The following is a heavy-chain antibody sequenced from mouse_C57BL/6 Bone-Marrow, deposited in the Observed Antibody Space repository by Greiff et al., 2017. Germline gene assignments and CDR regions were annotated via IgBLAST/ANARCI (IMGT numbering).Heavy chain of an antibody. V-gene: IGHV14-3*01. D-gene: IGHD1-1*01. CDR2: IDPANGNT. CDR1: GFNIKNTY. J-gene: IGHJ1*03. CDR3: ARIGSSKGYFDV. Sequence: VQLQQSVAELVRPGASVKLSCTASGFNIKNTYMHWVKQRPEQGLEWIGRIDPANGNTKYAPKFQGKATITEDTSSKPAYLQLSSLASEDTAIYYCARIGSSKGYFDVWGTGTTVTVSS.